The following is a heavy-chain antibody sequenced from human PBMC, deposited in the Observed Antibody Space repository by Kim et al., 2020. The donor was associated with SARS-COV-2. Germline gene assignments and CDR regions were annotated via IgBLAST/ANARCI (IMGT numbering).Heavy chain of an antibody. Sequence: SETLSLTCTVSGGSISSSSYYWGWIRQPPGKGLEWIGSIYYSGSTYYNPSLKSRVTISVDTSKNQFSLKLSSVTAADTAVYYCARSAVLRYFDWFRDYFDYWGQGTLVTVSS. V-gene: IGHV4-39*01. CDR2: IYYSGST. D-gene: IGHD3-9*01. J-gene: IGHJ4*02. CDR1: GGSISSSSYY. CDR3: ARSAVLRYFDWFRDYFDY.